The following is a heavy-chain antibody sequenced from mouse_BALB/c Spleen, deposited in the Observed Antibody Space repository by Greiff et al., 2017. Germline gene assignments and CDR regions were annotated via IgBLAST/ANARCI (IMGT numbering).Heavy chain of an antibody. V-gene: IGHV1S29*02. Sequence: EVQRVESGPELVKPGASVKISCKASGYTFTDYNMHWVKQSHGKSLEWIGYIYPYNGGTGYNQKFKSKATLTVDNSSSTAYMELRSLTSEDSAVYYCARLSGSRGMDYWGQGTSVTVSS. CDR2: IYPYNGGT. CDR3: ARLSGSRGMDY. J-gene: IGHJ4*01. CDR1: GYTFTDYN. D-gene: IGHD1-1*01.